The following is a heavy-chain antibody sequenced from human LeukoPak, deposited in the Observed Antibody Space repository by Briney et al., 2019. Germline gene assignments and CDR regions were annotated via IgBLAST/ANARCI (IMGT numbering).Heavy chain of an antibody. D-gene: IGHD5-18*01. CDR3: ARDPFRRGYSYGYY. Sequence: ASVKVSCKASGYTFTGYYMHWVRQAPGQGLEWMGWINSNSGGTNYAQKFQGRVTMTRDTSISTAYMELSRLRSDDTAVYYCARDPFRRGYSYGYYWGQGTLVTVSS. J-gene: IGHJ4*02. CDR1: GYTFTGYY. CDR2: INSNSGGT. V-gene: IGHV1-2*02.